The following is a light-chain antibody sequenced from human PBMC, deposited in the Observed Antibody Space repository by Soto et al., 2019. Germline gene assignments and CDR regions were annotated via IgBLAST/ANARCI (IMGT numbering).Light chain of an antibody. V-gene: IGKV1-5*01. J-gene: IGKJ1*01. Sequence: DIQMTQSPSTLSASVGDIVTITCRASQSISSWLAWYQQKPGKAPKLLIYDASSLESGVPSRFSGSGSGTEFTLTISSLQTDDFATYYCHHYNTYSTFGQGTKVDIK. CDR2: DAS. CDR1: QSISSW. CDR3: HHYNTYST.